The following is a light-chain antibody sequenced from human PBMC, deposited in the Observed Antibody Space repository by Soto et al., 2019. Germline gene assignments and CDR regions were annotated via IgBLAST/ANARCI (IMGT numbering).Light chain of an antibody. Sequence: QSALTQGASVSRSPGQSITIPCTGTSSDVGTFNLVSWYQQHPGKAPRLMNEVIKRPSGVSNRFSGSKSGNTASLTISGLQAEDEVDYYCCSYAGSRVYVFGTGTKVSVL. J-gene: IGLJ1*01. CDR2: EVI. CDR1: SSDVGTFNL. CDR3: CSYAGSRVYV. V-gene: IGLV2-23*02.